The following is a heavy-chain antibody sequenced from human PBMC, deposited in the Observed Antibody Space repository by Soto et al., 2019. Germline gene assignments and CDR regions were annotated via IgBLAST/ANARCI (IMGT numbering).Heavy chain of an antibody. CDR2: ISGSGGLT. D-gene: IGHD4-17*01. CDR3: SKGDYGGNSPYWYFDL. Sequence: EVQLLESGGGLVQPGGSLRLSCAASGVTFSKHALSWVRQAPGKGPEWVSAISGSGGLTYYADSVKGRFTISRDNSKNILFLQMIRLRDEDTATYYCSKGDYGGNSPYWYFDLWCRGTLVTVSS. CDR1: GVTFSKHA. J-gene: IGHJ2*01. V-gene: IGHV3-23*01.